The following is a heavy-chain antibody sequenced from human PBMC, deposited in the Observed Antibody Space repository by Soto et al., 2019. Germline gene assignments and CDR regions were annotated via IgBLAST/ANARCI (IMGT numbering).Heavy chain of an antibody. D-gene: IGHD2-21*02. CDR3: AGEGGCGGDCFAFDI. J-gene: IGHJ3*02. Sequence: QVQLVQSGAEVKKPGSSVKVSCKASGGTFSSYTISWVRQAPGQGLEWMGRIIPILGIANYAQKFQGRVTITADKSTSTAYMELSSLRSEDTAVYYCAGEGGCGGDCFAFDIWGQGTMVTVSS. CDR2: IIPILGIA. CDR1: GGTFSSYT. V-gene: IGHV1-69*08.